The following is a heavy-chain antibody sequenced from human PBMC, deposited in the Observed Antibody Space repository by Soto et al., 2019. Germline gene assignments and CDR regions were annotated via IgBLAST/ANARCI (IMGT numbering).Heavy chain of an antibody. J-gene: IGHJ1*01. CDR1: GYELTTYF. V-gene: IGHV1-46*01. CDR3: VRGYCTTSPCSGDFQF. Sequence: ASVKVYCKASGYELTTYFIHWVREATEQGLEWMGMIHPSGDTGYAQKFRGRVTMTIDTSTTTAYMELRNLTSEDTAVYFSVRGYCTTSPCSGDFQFWGQGTLVTVSS. D-gene: IGHD2-15*01. CDR2: IHPSGDT.